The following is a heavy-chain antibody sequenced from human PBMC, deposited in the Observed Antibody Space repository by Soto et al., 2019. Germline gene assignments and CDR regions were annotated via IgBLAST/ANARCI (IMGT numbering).Heavy chain of an antibody. D-gene: IGHD4-17*01. CDR1: GFTFDDYA. V-gene: IGHV3-9*01. CDR2: ISWNSGSI. J-gene: IGHJ5*02. CDR3: AKSYGDYDWFDP. Sequence: DVQLVESGGGLVQPGRSLRLSCAASGFTFDDYAMHWVRQAPGKGLEWVSGISWNSGSIGYADSVKGRFTISRDNAKNSLYLQMNSLRAEDTALYYCAKSYGDYDWFDPWGQGTLVTVSS.